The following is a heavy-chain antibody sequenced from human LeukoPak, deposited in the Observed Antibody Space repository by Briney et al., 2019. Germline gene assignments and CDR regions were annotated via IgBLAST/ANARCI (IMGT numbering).Heavy chain of an antibody. CDR3: ARTRLSEYYFDY. D-gene: IGHD2-21*02. Sequence: PSETLSLTCTVSDDSVSSSRYYWTWIRQPPGRGLEWIGCIFYSGSTNYNPSLKSRVTISVDTSKDQFSLNLSSVAAADTAVYYCARTRLSEYYFDYWGQGIPVTVSS. J-gene: IGHJ4*02. CDR1: DDSVSSSRYY. CDR2: IFYSGST. V-gene: IGHV4-61*01.